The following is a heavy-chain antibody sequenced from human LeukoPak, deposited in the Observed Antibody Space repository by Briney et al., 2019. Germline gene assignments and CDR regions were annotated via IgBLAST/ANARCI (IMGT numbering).Heavy chain of an antibody. CDR1: GFTFDDYA. J-gene: IGHJ4*02. Sequence: GGSLRLSCAASGFTFDDYAMHWFRQAPGKGLEWVSGISWNSGSIGYADSVKGRFTISRDNAKNSLYLQMNSLRAEDMALYYCAKSESVITTPFDYWGQGTLVTVSS. CDR2: ISWNSGSI. V-gene: IGHV3-9*03. D-gene: IGHD3-22*01. CDR3: AKSESVITTPFDY.